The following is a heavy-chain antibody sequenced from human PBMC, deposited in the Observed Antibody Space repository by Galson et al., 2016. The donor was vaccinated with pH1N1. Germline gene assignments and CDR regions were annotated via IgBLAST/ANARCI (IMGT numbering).Heavy chain of an antibody. CDR3: ARETDTALVTAFDY. V-gene: IGHV4-59*01. J-gene: IGHJ4*02. CDR2: IYYSGDT. CDR1: GGSMTNYY. D-gene: IGHD5-18*01. Sequence: ETLSLTCTVSGGSMTNYYYNWIRQPPGKGLEWIGYIYYSGDTTFNPPLESRVTMSVDTSKNQFSLRLSSVTAADTAVYFCARETDTALVTAFDYWGQGMLVTVSS.